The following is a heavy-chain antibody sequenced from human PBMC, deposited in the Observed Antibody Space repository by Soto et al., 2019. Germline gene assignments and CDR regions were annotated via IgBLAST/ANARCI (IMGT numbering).Heavy chain of an antibody. J-gene: IGHJ6*03. D-gene: IGHD4-17*01. Sequence: AVKVSCKSSGGTFDNYAVSWVRQAPGQGLEWMGGIIPMFETVNYAQRFQGRLTIAADESTSTAYMELTSLTSADTAIYFCARGLRTDNYRMDVWGKGTTRTVSS. V-gene: IGHV1-69*13. CDR1: GGTFDNYA. CDR2: IIPMFETV. CDR3: ARGLRTDNYRMDV.